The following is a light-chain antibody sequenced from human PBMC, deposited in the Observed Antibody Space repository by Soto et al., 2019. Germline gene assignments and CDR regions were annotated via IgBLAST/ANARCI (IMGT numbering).Light chain of an antibody. CDR1: QTVSGSY. J-gene: IGKJ5*01. Sequence: EVVLTQSPGTLSLSPGESATLSCRASQTVSGSYVAWYQQRPGLAPRLLVHGASRRATGIPDRFRGSGSGTEFILTISGLEPEDFAVYFCQHFGSSPPVTFGQGTRLDMK. V-gene: IGKV3-20*01. CDR3: QHFGSSPPVT. CDR2: GAS.